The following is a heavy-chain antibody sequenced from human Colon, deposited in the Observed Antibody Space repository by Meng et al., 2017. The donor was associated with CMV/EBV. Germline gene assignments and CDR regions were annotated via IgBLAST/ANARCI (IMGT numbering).Heavy chain of an antibody. D-gene: IGHD6-19*01. CDR1: ECTGNSDF. Sequence: GACSECTGNSDFMSWVRQAPGKGLEWVSVIYTGGTTYYADYVKGRFTISRDDAKNTLFLQMNSLRAEDTAVYYCTRGSRSGWYGDHWGQGTLVTVSS. J-gene: IGHJ1*01. CDR2: IYTGGTT. CDR3: TRGSRSGWYGDH. V-gene: IGHV3-53*01.